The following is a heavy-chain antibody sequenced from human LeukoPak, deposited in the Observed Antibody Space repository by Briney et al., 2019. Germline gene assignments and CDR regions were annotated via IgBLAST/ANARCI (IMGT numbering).Heavy chain of an antibody. V-gene: IGHV1-46*01. CDR3: ARDCTIFGVVPSNWFDP. CDR1: GYIFTSYY. Sequence: GASVKVSRKASGYIFTSYYMHWVRQAPGQGLEWMGIINPSGGSTSYAQKFQGRVTMTRDTSTSTVYMELSSLRSEDTAVYYCARDCTIFGVVPSNWFDPWGQGTLVTVSS. J-gene: IGHJ5*02. D-gene: IGHD3-3*01. CDR2: INPSGGST.